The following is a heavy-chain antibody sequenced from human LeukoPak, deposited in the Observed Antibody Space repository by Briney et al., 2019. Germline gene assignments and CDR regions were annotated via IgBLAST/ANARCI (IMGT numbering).Heavy chain of an antibody. J-gene: IGHJ3*02. D-gene: IGHD6-13*01. Sequence: GRSLRLSCAAPGFTFDDYAMHWVRQAPGKGLEWVSGISWNSGSIGYADSVKGRFTISRDNAKNSLYLQMNSLRAEDMALYYCAKDIAAAGTDAFDIWGQGTMVTVSS. V-gene: IGHV3-9*03. CDR2: ISWNSGSI. CDR1: GFTFDDYA. CDR3: AKDIAAAGTDAFDI.